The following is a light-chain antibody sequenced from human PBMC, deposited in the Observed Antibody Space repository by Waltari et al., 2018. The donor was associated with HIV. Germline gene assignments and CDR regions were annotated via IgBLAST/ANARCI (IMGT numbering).Light chain of an antibody. V-gene: IGKV3-15*01. Sequence: VMTQSPATLSVSPGGRATLSCRASQSVGSYLAWYQQKPDQAPRLLIYGASTRATGIPTRFSGSGSGTEFTLTISSLQSEDFAVYYCHQYNKWPRGTFGGGTKVEV. CDR2: GAS. J-gene: IGKJ4*01. CDR1: QSVGSY. CDR3: HQYNKWPRGT.